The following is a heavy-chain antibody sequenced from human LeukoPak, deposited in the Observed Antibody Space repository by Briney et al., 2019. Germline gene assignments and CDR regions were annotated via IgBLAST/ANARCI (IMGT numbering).Heavy chain of an antibody. CDR2: ISYDGSNK. Sequence: GRSLRLSCAASGFTFSSYAMHWVRQAPGKGLEWVAVISYDGSNKYYADSVKGRFTISRDNSKNTLYLQMNSLRAEDTAVYYCARGPGYCSGGSCHDAFDIWGQGTMVTVSS. J-gene: IGHJ3*02. D-gene: IGHD2-15*01. CDR1: GFTFSSYA. V-gene: IGHV3-30-3*01. CDR3: ARGPGYCSGGSCHDAFDI.